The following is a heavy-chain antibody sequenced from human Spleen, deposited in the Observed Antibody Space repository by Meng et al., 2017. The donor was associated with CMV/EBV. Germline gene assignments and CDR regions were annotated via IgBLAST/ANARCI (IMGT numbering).Heavy chain of an antibody. CDR3: ASEVRAVAAFDY. D-gene: IGHD6-19*01. J-gene: IGHJ4*02. V-gene: IGHV3-21*01. CDR2: ISSSSSYI. Sequence: ETLSLTCAASGFTFSSYSMNWVRQAPGKGLEWVSSISSSSSYIYYADSVKGRFTISRDNAKNSLYLQMNSLRAEDTAVYYCASEVRAVAAFDYWGQGTLVTVSS. CDR1: GFTFSSYS.